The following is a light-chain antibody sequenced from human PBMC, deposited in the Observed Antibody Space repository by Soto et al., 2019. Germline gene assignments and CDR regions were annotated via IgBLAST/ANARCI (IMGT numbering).Light chain of an antibody. CDR2: DAS. CDR1: QSVSGW. V-gene: IGKV1-5*01. CDR3: QQSETFSGP. Sequence: STVSADVGDRRTVNNRASQSVSGWLAWYQQKPGEAPKLLIYDASALPRGVPSRFSGSGSGTKFTLTIASLQPDDFATYYCQQSETFSGPFGPGTKVDI. J-gene: IGKJ1*01.